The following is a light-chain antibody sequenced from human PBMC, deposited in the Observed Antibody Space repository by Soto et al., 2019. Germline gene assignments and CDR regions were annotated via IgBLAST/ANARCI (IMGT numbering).Light chain of an antibody. Sequence: DIQMTQSPSSLSASVGDRVTITCRASQGISNYLAWYQQKPGKVPKLLIYAASTLQSGVPSRFSGSGSGTDFTLTIISLQPEDVATYYCQKYNSAPALTFGGGTKVDIK. CDR1: QGISNY. J-gene: IGKJ4*01. CDR2: AAS. CDR3: QKYNSAPALT. V-gene: IGKV1-27*01.